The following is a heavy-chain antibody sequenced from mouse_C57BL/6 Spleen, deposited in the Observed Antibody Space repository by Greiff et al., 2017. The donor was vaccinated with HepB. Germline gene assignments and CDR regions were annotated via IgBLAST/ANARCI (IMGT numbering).Heavy chain of an antibody. CDR1: GYTFTGYW. D-gene: IGHD2-1*01. Sequence: VKLQESGAELMKPGASVKLSCKATGYTFTGYWIEWVKQRPGHGLEWIGEILPGSGSTNYNEKFKGKATFTADTSSNTAYMQLSSLTTEDSAIYYCARRQGNYVRAMDYWGQGTSVTVSS. CDR3: ARRQGNYVRAMDY. V-gene: IGHV1-9*01. J-gene: IGHJ4*01. CDR2: ILPGSGST.